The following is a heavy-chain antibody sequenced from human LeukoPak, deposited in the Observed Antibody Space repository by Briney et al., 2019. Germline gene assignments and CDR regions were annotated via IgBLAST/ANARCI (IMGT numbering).Heavy chain of an antibody. CDR2: IIPIFGAA. V-gene: IGHV1-69*13. CDR3: ARGSESQLLLFDY. Sequence: GASVKVSCKASGGTFSSYAISGVRQAPGQGLEWMGGIIPIFGAANYAQKFQGRVTITADESTSTAYMELSSLRSEDTAVYYCARGSESQLLLFDYWGQGTLVTVSS. J-gene: IGHJ4*02. D-gene: IGHD2-15*01. CDR1: GGTFSSYA.